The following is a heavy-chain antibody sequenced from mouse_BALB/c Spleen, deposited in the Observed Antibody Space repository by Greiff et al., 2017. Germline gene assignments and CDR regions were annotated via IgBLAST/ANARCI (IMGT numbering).Heavy chain of an antibody. CDR1: GYTFSSYW. CDR3: ASYGNYGY. Sequence: QVQLKQSGAELMKPGASVKISCKATGYTFSSYWIEWVKQRPGHGLEWIGEILPGSGSTNYNEKFKGKATFTADTSSNTAYMQLSSLTSEDSAVYYCASYGNYGYWGQGTTLTVSS. V-gene: IGHV1-9*01. J-gene: IGHJ2*01. CDR2: ILPGSGST. D-gene: IGHD2-1*01.